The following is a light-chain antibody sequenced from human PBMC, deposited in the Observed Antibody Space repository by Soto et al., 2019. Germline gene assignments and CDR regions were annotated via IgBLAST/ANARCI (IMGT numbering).Light chain of an antibody. CDR2: GAS. J-gene: IGKJ5*01. V-gene: IGKV3-15*01. CDR1: QSVSNN. CDR3: QQYNNWTPIT. Sequence: EIVMTQSPATLSVSPGERATLSCRASQSVSNNLAWYQQKPGQAPRLLIYGASTRVTGIPARFSGSGSGTEFTLTISSLQSEDFAVYYCQQYNNWTPITFGQGTRLEIK.